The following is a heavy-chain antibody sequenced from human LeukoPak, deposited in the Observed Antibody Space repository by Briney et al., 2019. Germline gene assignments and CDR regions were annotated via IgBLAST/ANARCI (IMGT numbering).Heavy chain of an antibody. CDR3: ARVAAAGIYYYYYMDV. D-gene: IGHD6-13*01. CDR1: GFTFSSYG. J-gene: IGHJ6*03. CDR2: IRQDGSEK. Sequence: PGGSLRLSCAASGFTFSSYGMSWVRQAPGKGLEWVANIRQDGSEKYYVDSVKGRFTISRDNAKNSLYPQMNSLRAEDTAVYYCARVAAAGIYYYYYMDVWGKGITVTVSS. V-gene: IGHV3-7*01.